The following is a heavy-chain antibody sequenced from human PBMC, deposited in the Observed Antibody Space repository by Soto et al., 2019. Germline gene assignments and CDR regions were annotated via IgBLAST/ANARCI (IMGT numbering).Heavy chain of an antibody. D-gene: IGHD2-15*01. CDR2: ISGSGGST. CDR3: AKFAEGYCSGGSCYDGAAFDY. CDR1: GFTFSSYA. V-gene: IGHV3-23*01. Sequence: GGSLRLSCAASGFTFSSYAMSWVRQAPGKGLEWVSAISGSGGSTYYADSVKGRFTISRDNSKNTLYLQMNSLRAEDTAVYYCAKFAEGYCSGGSCYDGAAFDYWGQGTLVTVSS. J-gene: IGHJ4*02.